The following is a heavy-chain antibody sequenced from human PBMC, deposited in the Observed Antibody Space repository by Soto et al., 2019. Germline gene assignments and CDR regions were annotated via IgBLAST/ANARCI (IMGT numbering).Heavy chain of an antibody. J-gene: IGHJ4*02. V-gene: IGHV3-23*01. Sequence: GGSLRLSCAASGFTFSSYAMSWVRQAPGKGLEWVSAISATGGSALYADSVKGRFTISRDNSKNTVFLQIDSLVTEDTAVYYCAKGTTAVYCFDFWGQGTLVTVSS. CDR1: GFTFSSYA. CDR2: ISATGGSA. D-gene: IGHD2-15*01. CDR3: AKGTTAVYCFDF.